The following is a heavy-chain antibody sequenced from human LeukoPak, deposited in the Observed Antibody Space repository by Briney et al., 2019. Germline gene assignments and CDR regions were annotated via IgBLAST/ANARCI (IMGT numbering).Heavy chain of an antibody. V-gene: IGHV1-2*02. D-gene: IGHD6-19*01. CDR3: ARATSRGWQPHDY. CDR1: GYTFTGYY. J-gene: IGHJ4*02. CDR2: INPNSGGT. Sequence: GASVKVSCKASGYTFTGYYMHWVRQAPGQGLEWMGWINPNSGGTNYAQKFQGRVTMTRDTSISTAYMELSRLRSDDTAVYYCARATSRGWQPHDYWGQGTLVTVSS.